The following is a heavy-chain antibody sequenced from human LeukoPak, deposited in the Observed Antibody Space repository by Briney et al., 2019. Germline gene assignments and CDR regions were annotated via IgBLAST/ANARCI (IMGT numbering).Heavy chain of an antibody. V-gene: IGHV3-30*02. CDR3: ARAKFVFGELEYYYYYMDV. D-gene: IGHD3-10*02. CDR1: GFTFSTYG. J-gene: IGHJ6*03. Sequence: GGSLRLSCAASGFTFSTYGMHWVRQAPGKGLEWVAFIRYNGNNKYYADSVKGRFTISRDNAKNTLYLQMNSLRAEDTAVYYCARAKFVFGELEYYYYYMDVWGKGTTVTISS. CDR2: IRYNGNNK.